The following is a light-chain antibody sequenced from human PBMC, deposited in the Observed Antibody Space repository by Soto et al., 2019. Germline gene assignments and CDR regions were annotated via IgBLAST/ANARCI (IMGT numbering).Light chain of an antibody. CDR1: QSISTY. V-gene: IGKV1-5*03. CDR3: QQYNSYWGT. J-gene: IGKJ1*01. Sequence: DIQMTQSPSSLSASVGDRVTITCRASQSISTYLNWYQQKPGKAPKLLIYKTSILENGVPSRFSGSGSGTEFTLTISSLQPDDFATYYCQQYNSYWGTFGQGTKVDIK. CDR2: KTS.